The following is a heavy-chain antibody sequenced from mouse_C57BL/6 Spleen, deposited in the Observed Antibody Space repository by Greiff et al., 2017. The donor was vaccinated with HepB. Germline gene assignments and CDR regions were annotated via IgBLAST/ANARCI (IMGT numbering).Heavy chain of an antibody. CDR3: TRETYGSSYGAMDY. CDR1: GFTFSSYA. Sequence: EVKVEESGEGLVKPGGSLKLSCAASGFTFSSYAMSWVRQTPEKRLEWVAYISSGGDYIYYADTVKGRFTISRDNARNTLYLQMSSLKSEDTAMYYCTRETYGSSYGAMDYWGQGTSVTVSS. CDR2: ISSGGDYI. V-gene: IGHV5-9-1*02. D-gene: IGHD1-1*01. J-gene: IGHJ4*01.